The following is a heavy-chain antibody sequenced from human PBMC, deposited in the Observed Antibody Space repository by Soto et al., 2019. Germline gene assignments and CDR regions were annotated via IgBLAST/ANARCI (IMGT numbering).Heavy chain of an antibody. V-gene: IGHV3-49*04. J-gene: IGHJ6*02. CDR2: IRSNTYGGTR. CDR3: TRSESSGHYYDYYYYGMDV. Sequence: PGGSLRRACATSGFSFGENVINWVRRAPGKGLEWVGFIRSNTYGGTREYAASVKGRFNISRDDSKSIAYLQMNSLKTEDTAVYYCTRSESSGHYYDYYYYGMDVWGQGTMVTVSS. CDR1: GFSFGENV. D-gene: IGHD3-22*01.